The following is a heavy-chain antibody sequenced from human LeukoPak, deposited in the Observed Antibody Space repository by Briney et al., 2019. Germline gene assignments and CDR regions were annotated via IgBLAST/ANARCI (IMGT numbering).Heavy chain of an antibody. D-gene: IGHD3-22*01. Sequence: PGGSLRLSCAASGFTFSSYWMSWVRQAPGKGLEWVANIKQDGSEKYYVDSVKGRFTISRDNAKNSLYLQMNSLRAEDTAVYYCARVPPYYYDSSGYYHDAFDIWGQGTMVTVSS. V-gene: IGHV3-7*01. J-gene: IGHJ3*02. CDR1: GFTFSSYW. CDR3: ARVPPYYYDSSGYYHDAFDI. CDR2: IKQDGSEK.